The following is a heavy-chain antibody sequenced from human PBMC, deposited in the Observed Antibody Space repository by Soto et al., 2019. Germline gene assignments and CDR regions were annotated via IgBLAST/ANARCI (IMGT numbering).Heavy chain of an antibody. CDR1: GYTFTSYY. CDR2: INPSGGST. CDR3: ARDGYSSSWCYYYGMDV. Sequence: AASVKVSCKASGYTFTSYYMHWVRQAPGQGLEWMGIINPSGGSTSYAQKFQGRVTMTRDTSTSTVYMELSSLRSEDTAVYYCARDGYSSSWCYYYGMDVWGQGTTVTVSS. D-gene: IGHD6-13*01. J-gene: IGHJ6*02. V-gene: IGHV1-46*01.